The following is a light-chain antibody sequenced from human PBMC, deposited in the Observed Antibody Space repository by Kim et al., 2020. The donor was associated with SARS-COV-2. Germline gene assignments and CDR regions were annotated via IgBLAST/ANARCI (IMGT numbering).Light chain of an antibody. CDR3: KHFGSSPT. Sequence: LSGGEGATLARRADRVVNRRYSAWYQQRQRQAPRLLIYGASARATGIPGRGSGSGSGTDFTLTISRLEAEDSALYYCKHFGSSPTFGQGTKLQI. CDR1: RVVNRRY. J-gene: IGKJ2*01. CDR2: GAS. V-gene: IGKV3-20*01.